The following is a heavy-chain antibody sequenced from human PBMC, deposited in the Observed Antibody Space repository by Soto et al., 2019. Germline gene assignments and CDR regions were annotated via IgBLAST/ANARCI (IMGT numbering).Heavy chain of an antibody. CDR1: GDSLSSSLYY. CDR2: IYYSGST. D-gene: IGHD2-15*01. Sequence: SETLSLTCTVSGDSLSSSLYYWGWVRQPPAKGLEWIGSIYYSGSTYYNPSLKSPVTISVDTSKNQFSLKLSSVTAADTAVYYCARLPYCTGGSCYSVPYYFDYWGQGTLVTVSS. J-gene: IGHJ4*02. V-gene: IGHV4-39*01. CDR3: ARLPYCTGGSCYSVPYYFDY.